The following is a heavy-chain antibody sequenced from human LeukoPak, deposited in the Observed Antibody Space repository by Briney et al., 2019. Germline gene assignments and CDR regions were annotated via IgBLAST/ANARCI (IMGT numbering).Heavy chain of an antibody. CDR3: ARGALDPETMTNYFEY. Sequence: GASVKVSCKASGYTFSDHYMQWVRQAPGQGFEWLGWINPNSGDTSYARKFRGRATMTRDMSLSTAYMELRRLTYDDTAVYYCARGALDPETMTNYFEYWAQGTLVTVSS. D-gene: IGHD4-17*01. V-gene: IGHV1-2*02. J-gene: IGHJ4*02. CDR1: GYTFSDHY. CDR2: INPNSGDT.